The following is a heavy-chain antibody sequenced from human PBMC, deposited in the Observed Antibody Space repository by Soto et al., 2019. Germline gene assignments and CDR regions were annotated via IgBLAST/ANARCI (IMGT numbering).Heavy chain of an antibody. V-gene: IGHV1-69*08. CDR1: GGTFSSYT. CDR3: ARDPTSGYDEIDY. Sequence: QVQLVQSGAEVKKPGSSVKVSCKASGGTFSSYTISWVRQAPGQGLEWMGRIIPILGIANYAQKFQGRVTITAAKSTSTAYMELSSLRSEDTAVYYCARDPTSGYDEIDYWGQGTLVTVSS. CDR2: IIPILGIA. D-gene: IGHD5-12*01. J-gene: IGHJ4*02.